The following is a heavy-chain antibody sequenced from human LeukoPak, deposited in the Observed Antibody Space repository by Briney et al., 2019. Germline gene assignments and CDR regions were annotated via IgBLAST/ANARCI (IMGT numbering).Heavy chain of an antibody. D-gene: IGHD3-16*01. J-gene: IGHJ4*02. CDR3: ARDDLGYFDY. Sequence: GGSLRLSCAASGFTFSSYSMNWVRQAAGKGLDRVSSISSSSSYIYYADSVKGRFTISRDNAKNSLYLQMNSLRAEDTAVYYCARDDLGYFDYWGQGTLVTVSS. CDR2: ISSSSSYI. CDR1: GFTFSSYS. V-gene: IGHV3-21*01.